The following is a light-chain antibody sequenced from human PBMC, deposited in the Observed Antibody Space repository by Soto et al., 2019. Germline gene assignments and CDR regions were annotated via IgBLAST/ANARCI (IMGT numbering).Light chain of an antibody. J-gene: IGKJ1*01. CDR2: KAS. Sequence: DIQMTQSPSTLSASVGDRVTITCRASQSISGLLAWYQQKPGKAPKLLIYKASGLETGVPSRFSGSGSGTEFTLTISGLQPDDFATYYCQQYSTVWTFGQGPKVEIK. V-gene: IGKV1-5*03. CDR3: QQYSTVWT. CDR1: QSISGL.